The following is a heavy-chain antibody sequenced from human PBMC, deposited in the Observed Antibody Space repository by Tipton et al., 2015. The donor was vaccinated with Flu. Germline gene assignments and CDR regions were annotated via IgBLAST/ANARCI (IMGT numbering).Heavy chain of an antibody. D-gene: IGHD1-26*01. J-gene: IGHJ4*02. CDR2: IKSKTDSGTR. Sequence: SLRLSCVASGLTFSEAWMSWVRQAPGKGLEWVGRIKSKTDSGTRDFAAPVKGRFSISRDDSKNTLYLQRNSLKIEDTAVYYCTAGVGATDHDYWGQGTLVTVSS. V-gene: IGHV3-15*01. CDR1: GLTFSEAW. CDR3: TAGVGATDHDY.